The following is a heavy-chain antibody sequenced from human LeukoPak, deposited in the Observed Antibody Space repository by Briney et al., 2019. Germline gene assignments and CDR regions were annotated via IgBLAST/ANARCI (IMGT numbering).Heavy chain of an antibody. CDR2: ISGSGGST. J-gene: IGHJ6*02. Sequence: PGRSLRLSCAASGFTFSSYAMSWVRQAPGKGLEWVSAISGSGGSTYYADSVKGRFTISRDNSKNTLYLQMNSLRAEDTAVYYCSSTSGGATIYYYYGMDVWGQGTTVTVSS. D-gene: IGHD2-8*02. CDR3: SSTSGGATIYYYYGMDV. CDR1: GFTFSSYA. V-gene: IGHV3-23*01.